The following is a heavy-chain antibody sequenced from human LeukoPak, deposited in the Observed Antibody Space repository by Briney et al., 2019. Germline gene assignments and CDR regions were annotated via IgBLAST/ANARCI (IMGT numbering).Heavy chain of an antibody. CDR2: ISSYSDYT. J-gene: IGHJ4*02. V-gene: IGHV3-21*01. D-gene: IGHD4-17*01. CDR3: ATATGYGAFRY. CDR1: GFTFSPSS. Sequence: PGGSLRLSLSASGFTFSPSSMNWVRQAPGKGLEWVSSISSYSDYTYYPDSVQGRFTISRDNAKNSLYLQMNSLRGQATAVFASATATGYGAFRYWGQGTLVTVSS.